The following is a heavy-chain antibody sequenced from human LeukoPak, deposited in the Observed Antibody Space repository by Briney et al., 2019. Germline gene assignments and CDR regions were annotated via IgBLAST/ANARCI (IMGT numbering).Heavy chain of an antibody. CDR3: DKHYYDSSGIDY. Sequence: GGSLRLSCAASGFTFSSYGMHWLRQAPGKGLEWVAVISYDGSNTYYADSVKGRFTISRDNSKNTLYLQMNSLRAEDTAVYYCDKHYYDSSGIDYWGQGTLVTVSS. V-gene: IGHV3-30*18. D-gene: IGHD3-22*01. J-gene: IGHJ4*02. CDR2: ISYDGSNT. CDR1: GFTFSSYG.